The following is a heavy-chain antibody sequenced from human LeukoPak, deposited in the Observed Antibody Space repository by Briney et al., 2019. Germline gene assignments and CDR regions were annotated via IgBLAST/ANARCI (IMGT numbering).Heavy chain of an antibody. CDR2: MNPNSGNT. Sequence: ASVKVSCKASGYTFTSYDINWVRQATGQGLEWMGWMNPNSGNTGYAQKLQGRVTMTTDTSTSTAYMELRSLRSDDTAVYYCARDRRIGYCSSTSCLSEDAGANYYGMDVWGQGTTVTVSS. D-gene: IGHD2-2*01. CDR3: ARDRRIGYCSSTSCLSEDAGANYYGMDV. CDR1: GYTFTSYD. J-gene: IGHJ6*02. V-gene: IGHV1-8*01.